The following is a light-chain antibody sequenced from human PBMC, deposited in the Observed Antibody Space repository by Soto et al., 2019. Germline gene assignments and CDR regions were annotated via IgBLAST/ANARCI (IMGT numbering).Light chain of an antibody. V-gene: IGKV3-15*01. CDR1: QSVNAN. CDR3: QQYNTWLWT. J-gene: IGKJ1*01. Sequence: EVVMTQSPATLSVSPGERATLSCRASQSVNANLAWYQQKPAQAPRLLIHGASNRATGIPARISGSGFGTEFILTISSLQSEDFAVYDCQQYNTWLWTFGQGTNVEI. CDR2: GAS.